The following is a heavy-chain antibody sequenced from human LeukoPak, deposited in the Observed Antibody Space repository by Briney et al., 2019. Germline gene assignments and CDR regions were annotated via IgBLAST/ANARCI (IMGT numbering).Heavy chain of an antibody. CDR3: ARIKITMRSFDP. J-gene: IGHJ5*02. Sequence: GGSLRLSCAASGFTFSSYGMSWVRQAPGKGLEWVSYISSSGSTIYYADSVKGRFTISRDNAKNSLYLQMNSLRAEDTAVYYCARIKITMRSFDPWGQGTLVTVSS. CDR2: ISSSGSTI. D-gene: IGHD3-22*01. V-gene: IGHV3-48*04. CDR1: GFTFSSYG.